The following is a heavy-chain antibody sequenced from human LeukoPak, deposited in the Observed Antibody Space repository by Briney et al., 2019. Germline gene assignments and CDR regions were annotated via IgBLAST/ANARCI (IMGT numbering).Heavy chain of an antibody. J-gene: IGHJ4*02. CDR1: GGSISNYY. D-gene: IGHD6-13*01. CDR2: IYYSGST. V-gene: IGHV4-59*08. CDR3: ARRGIAAAGYDY. Sequence: NPSETLSLTCTVSGGSISNYYWSWIRQPPGKGLEWIGYIYYSGSTNYNPSLKSRVTISVDTSKNQFSLKLSSVTTADTAVYYCARRGIAAAGYDYWGQGTLVTVSS.